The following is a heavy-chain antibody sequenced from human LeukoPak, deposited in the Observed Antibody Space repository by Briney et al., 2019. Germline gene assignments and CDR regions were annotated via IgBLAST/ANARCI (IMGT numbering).Heavy chain of an antibody. J-gene: IGHJ5*02. CDR1: GYIFTTYG. CDR3: VRDIQWRFDP. D-gene: IGHD2-8*01. V-gene: IGHV1-18*01. Sequence: ASVKVSCKASGYIFTTYGISWVRQAPGQGLEWMGWISTNKGNTNYAQRLQGRVTMTADTSASTAYMELRSLRSDDTAIYYCVRDIQWRFDPWGQGTLVTVSS. CDR2: ISTNKGNT.